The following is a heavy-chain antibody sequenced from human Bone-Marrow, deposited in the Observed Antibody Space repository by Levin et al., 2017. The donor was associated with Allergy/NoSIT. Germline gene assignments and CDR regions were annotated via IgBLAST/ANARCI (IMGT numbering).Heavy chain of an antibody. Sequence: PGGSLRLSCTTSGFTFSSYWMNWVRQAPGKGLEWVANIKEDGSEKNYVESVRGRFIISRDNAKNSLYLQMNSLRAEDTAVYFCAKGELNSGYYTHGHWGQGTLVTVSS. CDR3: AKGELNSGYYTHGH. CDR2: IKEDGSEK. V-gene: IGHV3-7*01. J-gene: IGHJ4*02. D-gene: IGHD5-12*01. CDR1: GFTFSSYW.